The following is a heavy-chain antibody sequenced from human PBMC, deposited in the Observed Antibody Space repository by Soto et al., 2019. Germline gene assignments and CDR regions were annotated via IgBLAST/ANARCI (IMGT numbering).Heavy chain of an antibody. V-gene: IGHV3-21*01. CDR3: ARESEDLTSNFDY. Sequence: EVQLVESGGGLVKPGGSLRLSCAASGFTFTRYSMNWVRQAPGKGLEWASCISSTTNYIYYADSMKGRFTVSRDNAKNSVYLEMNSLSAEDTAVYYCARESEDLTSNFDYWGQGTLVTVSS. J-gene: IGHJ4*02. CDR2: ISSTTNYI. CDR1: GFTFTRYS.